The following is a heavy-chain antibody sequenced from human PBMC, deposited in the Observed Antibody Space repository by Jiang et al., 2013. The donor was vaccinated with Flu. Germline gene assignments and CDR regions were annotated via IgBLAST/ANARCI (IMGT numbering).Heavy chain of an antibody. CDR1: GFTFSSYG. CDR3: ARDWRGAFDI. D-gene: IGHD3-3*01. V-gene: IGHV3-33*01. Sequence: VQLVESGGGVVQPGRSLRLSCAASGFTFSSYGMHWVRQAPGKGLEWVAVIWYDGSNKYYADSVKGRFIISRDNSKNTLYLQMNSLRAEDTAVYYCARDWRGAFDIVGPRDNGHRLF. CDR2: IWYDGSNK. J-gene: IGHJ3*02.